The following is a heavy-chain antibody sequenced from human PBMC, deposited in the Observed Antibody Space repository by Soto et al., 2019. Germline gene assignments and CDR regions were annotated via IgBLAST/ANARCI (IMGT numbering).Heavy chain of an antibody. CDR2: IIPIFGTA. CDR3: ARQVLRIAAAKS. J-gene: IGHJ4*02. Sequence: ASVKVSCKASGCTFSSYAISWVRQAPGQGLEWMGGIIPIFGTANYAQKFQGRVTITADESTSTAYMELSSLRSEDTAVYYCARQVLRIAAAKSWGQGTMVSVSS. CDR1: GCTFSSYA. V-gene: IGHV1-69*13. D-gene: IGHD6-13*01.